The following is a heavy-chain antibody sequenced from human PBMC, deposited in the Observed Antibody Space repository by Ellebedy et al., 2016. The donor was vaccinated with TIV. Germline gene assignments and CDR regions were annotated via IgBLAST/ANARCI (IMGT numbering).Heavy chain of an antibody. CDR1: GFSLSRNS. D-gene: IGHD4-17*01. CDR3: TRDGSYGDLDS. Sequence: GGSLRLSXAASGFSLSRNSMNWVRQAPGKGLEWVAVMWHDGINKNYGDSVKGRFTISRDNSKNTLYLQMNSLTAEDTAVYYCTRDGSYGDLDSWGQGTLATVSS. V-gene: IGHV3-33*01. J-gene: IGHJ4*02. CDR2: MWHDGINK.